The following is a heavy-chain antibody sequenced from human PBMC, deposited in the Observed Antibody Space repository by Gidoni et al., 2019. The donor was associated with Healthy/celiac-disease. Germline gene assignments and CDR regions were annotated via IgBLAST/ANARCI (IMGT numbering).Heavy chain of an antibody. CDR1: GYTFTSYA. V-gene: IGHV1-3*01. CDR2: INAGNGNT. Sequence: QVQLVQSGAEVKKPGASVKVSCKASGYTFTSYAMHWVRQAPGQRLEWMGWINAGNGNTKYSQKCQGRVTITRDTSASTAYMELSSLRSEDTAVYYCAREGDYYDSSGYQRNGMDVWGQGTTVTVSS. J-gene: IGHJ6*02. CDR3: AREGDYYDSSGYQRNGMDV. D-gene: IGHD3-22*01.